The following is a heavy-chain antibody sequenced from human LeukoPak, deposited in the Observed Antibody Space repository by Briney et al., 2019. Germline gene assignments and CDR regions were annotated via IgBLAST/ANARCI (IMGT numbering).Heavy chain of an antibody. CDR3: ATAENLERRGGWFDP. Sequence: GASVKVSCKVSGYTLTELSMHWVRQAPGKGLEWRGGFDPEDGETIYAQKFQGRVTMTEDTSTDTAYMELSSLRSEDTAVYYCATAENLERRGGWFDPWGQGTLVTVSS. V-gene: IGHV1-24*01. J-gene: IGHJ5*02. CDR2: FDPEDGET. CDR1: GYTLTELS. D-gene: IGHD1-1*01.